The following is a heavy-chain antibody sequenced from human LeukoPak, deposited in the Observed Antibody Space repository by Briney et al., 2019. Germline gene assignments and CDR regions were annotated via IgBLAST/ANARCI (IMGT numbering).Heavy chain of an antibody. CDR2: IKQDGSEK. D-gene: IGHD6-13*01. J-gene: IGHJ4*02. CDR3: ARSAAAAGTDFDY. Sequence: GGSLRLSCAASGFTFSSYWMSWVRQAPGKGLEWVANIKQDGSEKYYVDSVKGRFTISRDNAKNSLYLQMNSLRAEDTAVYYCARSAAAAGTDFDYWGQGTLVTVSS. V-gene: IGHV3-7*03. CDR1: GFTFSSYW.